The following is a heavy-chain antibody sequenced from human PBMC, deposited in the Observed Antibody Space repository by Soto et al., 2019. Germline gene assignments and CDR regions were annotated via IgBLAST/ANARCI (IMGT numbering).Heavy chain of an antibody. D-gene: IGHD1-1*01. CDR1: GFTFISHG. V-gene: IGHV3-30*18. CDR2: ISYDGRDQ. J-gene: IGHJ4*02. CDR3: AKDQGRIYNLFDY. Sequence: QVRLVESGGGVVQPGSYLRLSCAASGFTFISHGMHWVRQAPGKGLEWVALISYDGRDQYYPDSVKGRFTISRDNSKKNVYLQMTSLRPEDTGVYYCAKDQGRIYNLFDYWGQGTLVTVSS.